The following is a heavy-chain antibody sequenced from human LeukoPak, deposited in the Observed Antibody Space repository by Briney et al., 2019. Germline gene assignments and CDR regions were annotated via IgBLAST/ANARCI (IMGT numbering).Heavy chain of an antibody. CDR2: IYYTGAT. CDR3: ARYGGSGWVIDN. J-gene: IGHJ4*02. D-gene: IGHD6-19*01. V-gene: IGHV4-59*08. Sequence: SETLSLPCPVLVGPFGISYWTGSRRPPGRDLEWIGYIYYTGATSYNPSLKSRVTISVDTSKKQFSLKLTSVTAADTAVYYCARYGGSGWVIDNWGQGTLVTVSS. CDR1: VGPFGISY.